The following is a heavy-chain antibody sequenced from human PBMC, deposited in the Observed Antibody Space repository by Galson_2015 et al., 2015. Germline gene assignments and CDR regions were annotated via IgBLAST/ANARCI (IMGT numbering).Heavy chain of an antibody. CDR2: IGADGDT. CDR1: GFTLSGYD. Sequence: SLRLSCAASGFTLSGYDMHWVRHATGNGLEWVSAIGADGDTYYADSVKGRFTISSENAKNSLYLQMNSLRDGDTAVYYCAREFPDYIDSAWFLDLWGRGTLVTVSS. D-gene: IGHD4-11*01. CDR3: AREFPDYIDSAWFLDL. V-gene: IGHV3-13*01. J-gene: IGHJ2*01.